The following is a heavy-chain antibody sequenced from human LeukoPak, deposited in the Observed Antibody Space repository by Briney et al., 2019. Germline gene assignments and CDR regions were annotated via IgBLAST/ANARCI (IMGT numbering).Heavy chain of an antibody. CDR3: AKVVSGYHFDY. V-gene: IGHV3-23*01. Sequence: GGSLRLSCAASGFSFSSYGMRWVRRAPGKGPEWVSGISGSGGNTYYADSVKGRFTISRDNSQSTLYLQMNTLRAEDMAVYYCAKVVSGYHFDYWGQGTLVSVSS. CDR2: ISGSGGNT. J-gene: IGHJ4*02. D-gene: IGHD5-12*01. CDR1: GFSFSSYG.